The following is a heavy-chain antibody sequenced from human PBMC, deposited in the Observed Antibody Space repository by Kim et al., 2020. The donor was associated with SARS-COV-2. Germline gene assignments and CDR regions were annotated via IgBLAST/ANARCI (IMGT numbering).Heavy chain of an antibody. CDR3: AGGYYWGRYSYGFRILGGYVY. Sequence: SETLSLTCAVYGGSFSGYYWSWIRQPPGKGLEWIGEINHSGSTNYNPSLKSRVTISVDTSKNQFSLKLSSVTAADTAVYYWAGGYYWGRYSYGFRILGGYVYWGQGTLVTVSS. V-gene: IGHV4-34*01. CDR2: INHSGST. D-gene: IGHD5-18*01. CDR1: GGSFSGYY. J-gene: IGHJ4*02.